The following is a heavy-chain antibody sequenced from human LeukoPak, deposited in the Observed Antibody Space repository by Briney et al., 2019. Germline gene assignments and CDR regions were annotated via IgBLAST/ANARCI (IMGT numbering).Heavy chain of an antibody. CDR1: GGSISSSNW. Sequence: PSETLSLTCAVSGGSISSSNWWSWVRQPPGKGLEWIGEIYHSGSTNYNPPLKSRTTTAVDKSKNPFSLKLSSVTAEDTAVYYCARGYDYVWGSYRPRAFDIWGQGTMVTVSS. V-gene: IGHV4-4*02. CDR2: IYHSGST. J-gene: IGHJ3*02. CDR3: ARGYDYVWGSYRPRAFDI. D-gene: IGHD3-16*02.